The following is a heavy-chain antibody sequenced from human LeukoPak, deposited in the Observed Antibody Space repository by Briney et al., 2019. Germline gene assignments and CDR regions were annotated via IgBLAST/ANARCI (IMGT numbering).Heavy chain of an antibody. V-gene: IGHV3-30*18. D-gene: IGHD2-15*01. Sequence: PGGSLRLSCAASGFTFSSYSMQWVRQTPGKGLEWVGIMSNSGENTFYGEAVKGRFTISRDNSQNTLYLQMNSLRAEDTAVYYCAKSAAGSGGTYYYYYMDVWGKGTTVTISS. CDR1: GFTFSSYS. CDR2: MSNSGENT. J-gene: IGHJ6*03. CDR3: AKSAAGSGGTYYYYYMDV.